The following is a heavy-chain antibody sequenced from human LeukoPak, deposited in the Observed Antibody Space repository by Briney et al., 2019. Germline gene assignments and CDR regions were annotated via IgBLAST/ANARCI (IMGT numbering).Heavy chain of an antibody. CDR3: ARGDYSSSWYEYNWFDP. J-gene: IGHJ5*02. V-gene: IGHV3-23*01. Sequence: GGSLRLSCAASGFTFSSYAMSWVRQAPGKGLEWVSAISGSGGSTYYADSVKGRFTISRDNSKNTLYLKMNSLRAEDTAVYYCARGDYSSSWYEYNWFDPWGQGTLVTVSS. CDR2: ISGSGGST. CDR1: GFTFSSYA. D-gene: IGHD6-13*01.